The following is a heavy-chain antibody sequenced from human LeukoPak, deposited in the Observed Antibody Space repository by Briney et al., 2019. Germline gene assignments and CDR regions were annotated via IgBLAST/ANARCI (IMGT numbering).Heavy chain of an antibody. Sequence: GGSLRLSCAASGFTFSTYNMNWVRQAPGKGLEWVSSITSGGTYTYYADSVKGRLTTSRDNAKNSLSLQLSSLRAEDTAVYYCARGHYDILTASYKWTPDYWGQGILVTVSS. V-gene: IGHV3-21*06. J-gene: IGHJ4*02. CDR2: ITSGGTYT. CDR3: ARGHYDILTASYKWTPDY. CDR1: GFTFSTYN. D-gene: IGHD3-9*01.